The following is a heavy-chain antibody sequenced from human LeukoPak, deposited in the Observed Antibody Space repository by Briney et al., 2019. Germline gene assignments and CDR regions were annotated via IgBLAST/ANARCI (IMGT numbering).Heavy chain of an antibody. CDR1: GYSFTDYY. Sequence: ASVKVSCKTSGYSFTDYYMHWVRQAPGQGLEWMGWINPNSGGTNYAQKFQGRVTMTRDTSISTAYMELSRLRSDDTAVYYCARAYGSGSPNDAFDIWGQGTMVTVSS. CDR2: INPNSGGT. CDR3: ARAYGSGSPNDAFDI. V-gene: IGHV1-2*02. D-gene: IGHD3-10*01. J-gene: IGHJ3*02.